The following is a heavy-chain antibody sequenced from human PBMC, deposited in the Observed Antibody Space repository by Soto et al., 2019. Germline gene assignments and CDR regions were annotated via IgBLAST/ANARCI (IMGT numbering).Heavy chain of an antibody. Sequence: HPGGSLRLSCAASGFTFSSYGMHWVRQAPGKGLEWVAVISYDGSNKYYADSVKGRFTISRDNSKNTLYLQMNSLRAEDTAVYYCAKERRHYYDSSGYYYGYWGQGT. D-gene: IGHD3-22*01. CDR1: GFTFSSYG. CDR2: ISYDGSNK. CDR3: AKERRHYYDSSGYYYGY. V-gene: IGHV3-30*18. J-gene: IGHJ4*02.